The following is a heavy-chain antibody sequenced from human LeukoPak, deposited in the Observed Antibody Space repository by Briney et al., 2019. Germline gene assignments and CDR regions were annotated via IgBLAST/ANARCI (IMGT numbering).Heavy chain of an antibody. V-gene: IGHV4-39*02. CDR1: GGSISSSSYY. D-gene: IGHD6-13*01. CDR3: ARDSSSWSSYYFDY. J-gene: IGHJ4*02. CDR2: IYYSGST. Sequence: SETLSLTCTVSGGSISSSSYYWGWIRQPPGKGLEWIGSIYYSGSTYYNPSLKSRVTISVDTSKNQFSLKLSSVTAADTAVYYCARDSSSWSSYYFDYWGQGTLVTVSS.